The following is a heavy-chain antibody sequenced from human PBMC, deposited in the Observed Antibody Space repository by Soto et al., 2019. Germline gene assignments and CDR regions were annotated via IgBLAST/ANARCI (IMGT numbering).Heavy chain of an antibody. Sequence: PSETLSLTCTVSGGSISSHHWSWIRQPPGKGLEWIGYMSNSGSTNYNPSLKSRVTISVDTSKSQFSLKLNSVTAADTAIYYCAKGSTRPDHWGQGTLVTVSS. V-gene: IGHV4-59*11. CDR3: AKGSTRPDH. D-gene: IGHD1-1*01. CDR1: GGSISSHH. CDR2: MSNSGST. J-gene: IGHJ4*02.